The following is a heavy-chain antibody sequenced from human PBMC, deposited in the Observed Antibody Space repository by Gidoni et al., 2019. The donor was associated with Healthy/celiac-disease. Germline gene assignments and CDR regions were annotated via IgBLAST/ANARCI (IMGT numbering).Heavy chain of an antibody. V-gene: IGHV1-2*02. CDR1: GYTFTGYY. D-gene: IGHD3-10*01. CDR3: AREGNYYYGSGSYGWFDP. Sequence: QVQLVQSGAEVKKPGASVKVSCKASGYTFTGYYMHWVRQAPGQGLEWMGWINPNSGGTNYAQKFQGRVTMTRDTSISTAYMELSRLRSDDTAVYYCAREGNYYYGSGSYGWFDPWGQGTLVTVSS. J-gene: IGHJ5*02. CDR2: INPNSGGT.